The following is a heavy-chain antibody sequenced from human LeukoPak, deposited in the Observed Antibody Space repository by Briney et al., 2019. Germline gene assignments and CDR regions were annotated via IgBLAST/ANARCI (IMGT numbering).Heavy chain of an antibody. D-gene: IGHD3-3*01. V-gene: IGHV3-48*04. Sequence: GGSLRLSCAASGFTYTSYNMNWVRQAPGKGLEWISYIGRSSNTIYYADSVKGRFTIFIDNARNSLYLQMNRLRPEDTAMYYCASGVEFAQDYWGQGTLVTVSS. CDR3: ASGVEFAQDY. CDR2: IGRSSNTI. CDR1: GFTYTSYN. J-gene: IGHJ4*02.